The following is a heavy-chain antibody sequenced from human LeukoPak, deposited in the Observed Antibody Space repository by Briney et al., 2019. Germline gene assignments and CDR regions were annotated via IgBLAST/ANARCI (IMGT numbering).Heavy chain of an antibody. Sequence: ASVKVSCKASGYTFTSYAMNWVRQAPGQGLEWMGWINTNTGNPTYAQGFAGRFVFSLDTSVSTAYLQISSLKAEDTAVYYCARGGGGRYYDFRSGYPELDYWGQGTLVTVSS. V-gene: IGHV7-4-1*02. CDR2: INTNTGNP. J-gene: IGHJ4*02. CDR1: GYTFTSYA. CDR3: ARGGGGRYYDFRSGYPELDY. D-gene: IGHD3-3*01.